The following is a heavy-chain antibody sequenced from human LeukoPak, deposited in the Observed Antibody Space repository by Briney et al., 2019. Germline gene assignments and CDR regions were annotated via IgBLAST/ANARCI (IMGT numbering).Heavy chain of an antibody. Sequence: SETLSLTCIVSGGSISHYYWSWIRQPAGKGLEWIGRIYTSGSTNYNPSLKSRVTMSVDTSKNQFSLKLSSVTAADTAVYYCARRMIEYWYFDLWGRGTLVTVSS. CDR2: IYTSGST. CDR1: GGSISHYY. D-gene: IGHD3-22*01. J-gene: IGHJ2*01. V-gene: IGHV4-4*07. CDR3: ARRMIEYWYFDL.